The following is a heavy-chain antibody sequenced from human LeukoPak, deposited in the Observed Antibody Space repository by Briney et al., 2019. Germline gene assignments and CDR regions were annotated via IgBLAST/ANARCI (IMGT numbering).Heavy chain of an antibody. Sequence: ASVKVSCKASGYTFTSYDINWVRQATGQGLEWMGWMNPNTGNTGYAQKFQGRVTMTRNTSISTAYMELSSLRSEDTAVYYCARASGFGWGIAFDIRGQGTMVTVSS. CDR1: GYTFTSYD. J-gene: IGHJ3*02. V-gene: IGHV1-8*01. CDR2: MNPNTGNT. D-gene: IGHD6-13*01. CDR3: ARASGFGWGIAFDI.